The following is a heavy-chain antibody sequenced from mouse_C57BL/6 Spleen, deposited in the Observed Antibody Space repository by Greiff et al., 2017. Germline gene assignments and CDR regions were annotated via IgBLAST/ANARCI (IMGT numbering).Heavy chain of an antibody. J-gene: IGHJ4*01. V-gene: IGHV1-50*01. CDR3: ARSGNYAMDY. Sequence: VQLQQPGAELVKPGASVKLSCKASVYTFTSYWMQWVKQRPGQGLEWIGEIDPSDSYTNYNQKFKGKATLTVDTSSSTAYMQLSSLTSEDSAVYYCARSGNYAMDYWGQGTSVTVSS. CDR2: IDPSDSYT. CDR1: VYTFTSYW. D-gene: IGHD1-1*02.